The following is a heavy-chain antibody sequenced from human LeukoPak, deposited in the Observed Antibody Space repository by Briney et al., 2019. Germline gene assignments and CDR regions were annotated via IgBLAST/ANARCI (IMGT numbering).Heavy chain of an antibody. CDR3: ARDRVGASTR. Sequence: GGSLRLSCAASGFTFSDYYMSWIRQAPGKGLEWVANINQGGSEKYSVDSVKGRFTISRDNAKNSLYLQMNSLRAEDTGVYYCARDRVGASTRWGQGTLLTVSS. V-gene: IGHV3-7*01. J-gene: IGHJ4*02. D-gene: IGHD1-26*01. CDR2: INQGGSEK. CDR1: GFTFSDYY.